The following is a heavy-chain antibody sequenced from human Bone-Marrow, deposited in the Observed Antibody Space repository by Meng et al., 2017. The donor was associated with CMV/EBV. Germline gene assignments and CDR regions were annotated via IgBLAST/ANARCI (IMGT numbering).Heavy chain of an antibody. CDR1: GFTFSSYG. CDR2: MNWNGGRI. J-gene: IGHJ4*02. D-gene: IGHD3-3*01. Sequence: LSLTCAASGFTFSSYGMSWVRQAPGKGLEWVSGMNWNGGRIGYADSVKGRFTISRDNAKNSLYLQMNSLRAEDTALYYCARGSKAFGVVIIGYFDYWGQGTLVTVSS. CDR3: ARGSKAFGVVIIGYFDY. V-gene: IGHV3-20*04.